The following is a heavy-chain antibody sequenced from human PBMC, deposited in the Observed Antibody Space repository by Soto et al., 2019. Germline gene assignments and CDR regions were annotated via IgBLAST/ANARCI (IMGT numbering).Heavy chain of an antibody. CDR2: ISGSGGST. J-gene: IGHJ4*02. CDR1: GFTFSSYA. D-gene: IGHD3-3*01. CDR3: AKAVDKPITIFGVVIIKGFDY. Sequence: PGGSLRLSCAASGFTFSSYAMSWVRQAPGKGLEWVSAISGSGGSTYYADSVKGRFTISRDNSRNTLYLQMNSLRAEDTAVYYCAKAVDKPITIFGVVIIKGFDYWGQGTLVTVSS. V-gene: IGHV3-23*01.